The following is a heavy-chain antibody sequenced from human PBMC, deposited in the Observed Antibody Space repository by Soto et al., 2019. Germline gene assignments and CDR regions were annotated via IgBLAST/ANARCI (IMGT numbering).Heavy chain of an antibody. CDR2: ISSNGGGS. J-gene: IGHJ6*04. Sequence: GGSLRLSCAASGFTFIDYAMTWVRQAPGKGVEGVSSISSNGGGSYYAGPLKGRFTISRDNYKNTLYLQLNSLGAEATAISHCAKALRRDILVVSPSYFYYGMDVWGKGTTVPVSS. CDR3: AKALRRDILVVSPSYFYYGMDV. V-gene: IGHV3-23*01. CDR1: GFTFIDYA. D-gene: IGHD3-22*01.